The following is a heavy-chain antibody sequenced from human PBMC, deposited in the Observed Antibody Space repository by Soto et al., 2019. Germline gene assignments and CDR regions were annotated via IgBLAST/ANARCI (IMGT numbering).Heavy chain of an antibody. CDR1: GGSISSGGYY. CDR2: IYYSGST. J-gene: IGHJ1*01. Sequence: PSETLSLTCTVSGGSISSGGYYWSWIRQHPGKGLEWIGYIYYSGSTYYNPSLKSRVTISVDTSKNQFSLKLSSVTAADTAVYYWASGVRCSSTSCYRFGYFQHGGQGTLVTFS. V-gene: IGHV4-31*03. CDR3: ASGVRCSSTSCYRFGYFQH. D-gene: IGHD2-2*01.